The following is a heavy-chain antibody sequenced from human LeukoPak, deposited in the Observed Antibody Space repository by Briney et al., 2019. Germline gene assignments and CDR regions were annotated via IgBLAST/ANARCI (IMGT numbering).Heavy chain of an antibody. D-gene: IGHD6-19*01. CDR2: IIPIFGTA. CDR1: GGTFISYA. J-gene: IGHJ4*02. V-gene: IGHV1-69*01. CDR3: AREETGYSSGWYAY. Sequence: GSSVKVSCKASGGTFISYAISWVRQAPGQGLEWMGGIIPIFGTANYAQKFQGRVTITADESTSTAYMELSSLRSEDTAVYYCAREETGYSSGWYAYWGQGTLVTVSS.